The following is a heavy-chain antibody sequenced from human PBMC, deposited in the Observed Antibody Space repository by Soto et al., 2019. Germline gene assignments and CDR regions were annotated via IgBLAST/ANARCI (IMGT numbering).Heavy chain of an antibody. CDR3: ARSKGEYQHITLFDY. J-gene: IGHJ4*02. Sequence: GGSLRLSCVASGFTISSYDMSWVRQAPGKGLEWVSGISGSGGSTHYADSVKGRLSISRDSSKNTLYLQMNSLRAEDTAVYYCARSKGEYQHITLFDYWGQGARVTVSS. CDR2: ISGSGGST. CDR1: GFTISSYD. D-gene: IGHD2-2*01. V-gene: IGHV3-23*01.